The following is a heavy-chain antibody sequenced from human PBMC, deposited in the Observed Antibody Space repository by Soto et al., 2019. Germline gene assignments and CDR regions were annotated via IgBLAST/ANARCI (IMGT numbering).Heavy chain of an antibody. Sequence: GESLKISCKGSGYSFTSYWISWVRQMPGKGLEWMGRIDPSDSYANYSPSFQGHVTISADKSISTAYLQWSSLKASDTAMYYCAREGNLEYSSSSSGYYYYYYGMDVWGQGTTVTVSS. V-gene: IGHV5-10-1*01. CDR1: GYSFTSYW. D-gene: IGHD6-6*01. J-gene: IGHJ6*02. CDR3: AREGNLEYSSSSSGYYYYYYGMDV. CDR2: IDPSDSYA.